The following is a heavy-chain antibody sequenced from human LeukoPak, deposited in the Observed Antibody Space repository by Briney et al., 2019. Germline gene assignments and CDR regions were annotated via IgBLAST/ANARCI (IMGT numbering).Heavy chain of an antibody. J-gene: IGHJ4*02. CDR1: GGSIGSHY. CDR2: VYDIGST. V-gene: IGHV4-59*11. Sequence: SETLSLTCTVSGGSIGSHYWTWIRQTPGKGLEWIGYVYDIGSTKYNPSLKSRVTISVDTSKNQFSLRLSSVTAADTAVYYCARGGVVKSVDYWGQGTLVAVSS. CDR3: ARGGVVKSVDY. D-gene: IGHD3-16*02.